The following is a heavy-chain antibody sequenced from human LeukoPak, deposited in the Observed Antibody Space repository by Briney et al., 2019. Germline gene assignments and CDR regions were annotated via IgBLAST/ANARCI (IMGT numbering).Heavy chain of an antibody. Sequence: ASVKVSGKASGYSFTNYGISWVRQAPGQGLEWMGWISAHNGNTNYAQKLQGRVTMTTDTSTSTAYMELRTLRSDDTAVYYCARDHSYASRGGSFDYWGQGTLVTVSS. V-gene: IGHV1-18*01. J-gene: IGHJ4*02. CDR3: ARDHSYASRGGSFDY. CDR1: GYSFTNYG. CDR2: ISAHNGNT. D-gene: IGHD3-16*01.